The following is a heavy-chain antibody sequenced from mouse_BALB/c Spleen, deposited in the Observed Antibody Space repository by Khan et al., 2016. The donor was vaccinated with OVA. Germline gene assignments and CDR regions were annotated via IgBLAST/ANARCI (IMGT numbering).Heavy chain of an antibody. J-gene: IGHJ4*01. V-gene: IGHV2-6-4*01. CDR2: MWGGGGT. CDR3: ARAYYRDDGYYGMDY. D-gene: IGHD2-14*01. CDR1: GFSLSRYN. Sequence: QVQLKQSGPGLVAPSQSLSSTCTVSGFSLSRYNIHWVRQPPGKGLEWLGVMWGGGGTDYNSTLKSRLSISKDNSKSQVFLKMNSLQTDDTAMYYCARAYYRDDGYYGMDYWGQGTSVTVSS.